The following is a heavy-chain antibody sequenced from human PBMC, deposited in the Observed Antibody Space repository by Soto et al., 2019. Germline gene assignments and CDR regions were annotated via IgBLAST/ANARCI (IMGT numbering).Heavy chain of an antibody. Sequence: EVQLVESGGGLVKPGGSLRLSCVASEFSFSTYNMNWVRQAPGKGLEWVSFISSTSSHIHYADSVKGRFTISRDNAKNSLYLQMNSLRAEDTAVYYRARDPSADGYYGMDVWGQGTTVTVSS. CDR2: ISSTSSHI. J-gene: IGHJ6*02. CDR3: ARDPSADGYYGMDV. D-gene: IGHD6-13*01. V-gene: IGHV3-21*01. CDR1: EFSFSTYN.